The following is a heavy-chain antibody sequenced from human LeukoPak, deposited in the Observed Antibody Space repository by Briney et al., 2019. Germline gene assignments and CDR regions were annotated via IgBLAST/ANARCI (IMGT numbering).Heavy chain of an antibody. V-gene: IGHV4-59*01. J-gene: IGHJ4*02. CDR3: ARVSPDILTGYAYYFDY. Sequence: SSETLSLTCTVSGGSISSYYWSWIRQPPGKGLEWIGYIYYSGSTNYNPSLKSRVTISVDTSKNQFSLKLSSVTAADTAVYYCARVSPDILTGYAYYFDYWGQGTLVTVSS. CDR1: GGSISSYY. CDR2: IYYSGST. D-gene: IGHD3-9*01.